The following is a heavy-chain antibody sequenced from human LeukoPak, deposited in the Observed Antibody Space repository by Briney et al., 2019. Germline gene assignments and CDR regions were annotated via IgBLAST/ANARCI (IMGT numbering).Heavy chain of an antibody. CDR2: IGTTDDT. CDR1: GFPFGSYP. Sequence: GGSLRLSCAASGFPFGSYPMTWVRQSPVKGLEWVSTIGTTDDTYYADSVKGRFTISRDNYKDTLYLQMHSLGAEDTAIYYCAKSRIVDHRGYFDYWGQGTLVTVSS. J-gene: IGHJ4*02. D-gene: IGHD2-15*01. V-gene: IGHV3-23*01. CDR3: AKSRIVDHRGYFDY.